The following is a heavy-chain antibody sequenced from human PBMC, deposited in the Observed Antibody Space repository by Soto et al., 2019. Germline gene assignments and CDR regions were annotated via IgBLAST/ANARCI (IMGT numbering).Heavy chain of an antibody. V-gene: IGHV3-23*01. CDR2: ISGSAINT. CDR3: AKSPSLVFPAARFDY. D-gene: IGHD2-2*01. Sequence: EGQLLESGGGLVQPGGSLRLSCAASGFTFNSYAMSWVRQAPGKGLEWVSGISGSAINTYYADSVKGRFTISRDSSKSTLYLQMTRLRDEDTAIYYCAKSPSLVFPAARFDYWGQGTLVTLSS. J-gene: IGHJ4*02. CDR1: GFTFNSYA.